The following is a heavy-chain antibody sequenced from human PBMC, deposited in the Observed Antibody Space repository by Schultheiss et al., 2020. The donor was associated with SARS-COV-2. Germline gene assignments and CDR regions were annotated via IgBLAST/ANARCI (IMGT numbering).Heavy chain of an antibody. D-gene: IGHD3-9*01. V-gene: IGHV3-30*04. J-gene: IGHJ5*02. CDR1: GFTFSSYA. CDR2: ISYDGSNK. Sequence: GGSLRLSCAASGFTFSSYAMHWVRQAPGKGLEWVAVISYDGSNKYYGDSVKGRFTISRDNSKNTLYLQMNSLRAEDTAVYYCARDRIYYDLFSGAWFDPWGQGTLVTVSS. CDR3: ARDRIYYDLFSGAWFDP.